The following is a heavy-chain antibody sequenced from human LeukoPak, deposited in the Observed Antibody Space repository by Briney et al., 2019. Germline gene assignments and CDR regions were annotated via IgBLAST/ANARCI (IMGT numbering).Heavy chain of an antibody. CDR1: GFTFSSYW. J-gene: IGHJ6*03. D-gene: IGHD3-10*01. V-gene: IGHV3-7*01. CDR3: SYYYGSGSEYMDV. Sequence: GGSLRLSCAASGFTFSSYWMSWVRQAPGKGLGWVANIKQDGSEKYYVDSVKGRFTISRDNAKNSLYLQMNSLRAEDTAVYYCSYYYGSGSEYMDVWGKGTTVTVSS. CDR2: IKQDGSEK.